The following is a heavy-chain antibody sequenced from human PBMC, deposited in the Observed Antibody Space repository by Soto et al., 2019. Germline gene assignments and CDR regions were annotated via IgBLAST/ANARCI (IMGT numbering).Heavy chain of an antibody. J-gene: IGHJ4*02. V-gene: IGHV4-30-4*01. CDR3: AREGGESSDGLYYFDS. Sequence: SETLSLTCTVSGGSTSSDNYWSWIRQPPGKGLEWIGHIYYSGNTDYNPSLKSRLAISIDTSKNQFSLKLSSVTAADTAVYFCAREGGESSDGLYYFDSCGQGPLVTVCS. CDR1: GGSTSSDNY. D-gene: IGHD3-16*01. CDR2: IYYSGNT.